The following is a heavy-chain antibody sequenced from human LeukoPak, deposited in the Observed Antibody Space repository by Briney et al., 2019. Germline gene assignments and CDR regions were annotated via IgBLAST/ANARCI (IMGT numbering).Heavy chain of an antibody. Sequence: SETLSLTCTVSGGSINSSSYYWGWIRQPPGKGLEWIGSIFYSGNTYDNPSLKSRVTISVDTSKNQFSLKLSSVTAADTAVYYCAREAKVAVAGSYYYYYMDVWGKGTTVTVSS. CDR2: IFYSGNT. J-gene: IGHJ6*03. CDR1: GGSINSSSYY. D-gene: IGHD6-19*01. V-gene: IGHV4-39*07. CDR3: AREAKVAVAGSYYYYYMDV.